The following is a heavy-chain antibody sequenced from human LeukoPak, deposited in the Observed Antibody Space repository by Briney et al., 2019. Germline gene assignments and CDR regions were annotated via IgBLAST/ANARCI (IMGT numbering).Heavy chain of an antibody. CDR2: ISWNSGSI. J-gene: IGHJ4*02. CDR3: ATVDN. CDR1: GFTFDDYA. Sequence: PGRSLRLSCAASGFTFDDYAMHWVRQAPGKGLEWVSGISWNSGSIGYADSVKGRFTISRDNAKNSLYLQMNSLRAEDTALYYCATVDNWGQGTLVTVSS. V-gene: IGHV3-9*01.